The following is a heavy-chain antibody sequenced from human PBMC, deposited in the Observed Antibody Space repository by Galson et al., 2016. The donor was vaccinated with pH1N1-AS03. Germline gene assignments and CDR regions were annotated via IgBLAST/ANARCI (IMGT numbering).Heavy chain of an antibody. J-gene: IGHJ6*02. CDR1: GFTFSSHW. CDR2: ISSSSTYI. D-gene: IGHD6-13*01. V-gene: IGHV3-21*01. CDR3: ARDDSSSWDRYYYYGMDV. Sequence: SLRLSCAASGFTFSSHWMSWVRQAPGKGLEWVSFISSSSTYIYYADSLKGRFTISRDNAKNSLYLQMNSLRVEDTAVYYCARDDSSSWDRYYYYGMDVWGQGTTVTVSS.